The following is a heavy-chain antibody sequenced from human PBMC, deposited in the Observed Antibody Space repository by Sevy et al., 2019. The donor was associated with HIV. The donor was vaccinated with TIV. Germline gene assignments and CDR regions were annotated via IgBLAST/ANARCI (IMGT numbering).Heavy chain of an antibody. CDR1: GFTFSSYG. J-gene: IGHJ3*02. CDR3: AKWSMCGARWLQIDAFAI. CDR2: ISYDGSNK. D-gene: IGHD3-10*02. Sequence: GGSLRLSCAASGFTFSSYGMHWVRQAPGKGLEWVAVISYDGSNKYYGDSVKGRFPISRDNSQHTLYLQMNSLRAKDTAAYYCAKWSMCGARWLQIDAFAIWGQGTMVTVSS. V-gene: IGHV3-30*18.